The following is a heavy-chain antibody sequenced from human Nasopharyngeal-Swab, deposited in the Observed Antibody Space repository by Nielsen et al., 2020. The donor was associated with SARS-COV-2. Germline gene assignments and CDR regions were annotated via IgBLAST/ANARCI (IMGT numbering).Heavy chain of an antibody. D-gene: IGHD1-26*01. CDR1: GGSISSYY. CDR3: ARHKGAGARSSGPYYYYGMDV. J-gene: IGHJ6*02. Sequence: SETLSLTCTVSGGSISSYYWSWIRQPPGKGLEWIGSIYYSGSTNYNPSLKSRVTISVDTSKNRFSLKLSSVTAADTAVYYCARHKGAGARSSGPYYYYGMDVWGQGTTVTVSS. CDR2: IYYSGST. V-gene: IGHV4-59*08.